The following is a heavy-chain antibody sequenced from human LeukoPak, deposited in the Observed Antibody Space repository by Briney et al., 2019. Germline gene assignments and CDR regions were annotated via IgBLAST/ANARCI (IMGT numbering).Heavy chain of an antibody. Sequence: SETLSLTCTVSGDSISSYYWSWIRQPPGKGPEWIGYIYYSGSTNYNPSLKSRVTISVGTSKNQFSLKLSSVTAADTAVYYCARRGGATGWFDPWGQGTLVTVSS. J-gene: IGHJ5*02. D-gene: IGHD1-26*01. CDR1: GDSISSYY. CDR2: IYYSGST. CDR3: ARRGGATGWFDP. V-gene: IGHV4-59*01.